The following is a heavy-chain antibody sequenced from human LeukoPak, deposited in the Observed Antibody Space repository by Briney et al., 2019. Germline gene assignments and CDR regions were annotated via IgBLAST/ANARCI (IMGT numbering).Heavy chain of an antibody. Sequence: GGSLRLSCAASGFTFSSYSMNWVRQAPGKGLEWLSYISSSSGTIYYADSVKGRFTISRDNAKNSLYLQMNSLRAEDTAVYYCARSYLVRSGWYDAFDIWGQGTMVTVS. J-gene: IGHJ3*02. D-gene: IGHD6-19*01. V-gene: IGHV3-48*01. CDR1: GFTFSSYS. CDR3: ARSYLVRSGWYDAFDI. CDR2: ISSSSGTI.